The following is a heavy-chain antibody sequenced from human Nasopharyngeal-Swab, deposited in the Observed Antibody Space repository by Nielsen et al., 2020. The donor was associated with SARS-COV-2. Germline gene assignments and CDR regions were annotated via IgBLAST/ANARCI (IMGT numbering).Heavy chain of an antibody. CDR1: EFPFSSYA. Sequence: GESLKISCAASEFPFSSYAMSWVRQPPGKGLEWVSTISASGASTYYADSVKGRFTISRDNSKNTLYLQMNSLRGEDTAVYYCAKATVTSSFDYWGQGTLVTVSS. CDR2: ISASGAST. D-gene: IGHD4-17*01. J-gene: IGHJ4*02. CDR3: AKATVTSSFDY. V-gene: IGHV3-23*01.